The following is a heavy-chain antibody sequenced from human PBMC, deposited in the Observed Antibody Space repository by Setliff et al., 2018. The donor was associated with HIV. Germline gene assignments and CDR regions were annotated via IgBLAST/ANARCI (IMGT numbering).Heavy chain of an antibody. CDR3: ARLRLFSSALDY. J-gene: IGHJ4*02. D-gene: IGHD2-2*01. CDR2: IYSDGNT. V-gene: IGHV3-66*02. Sequence: GGSLRLSCAASGFTVSSYYMSWVREAPGKGLEWVSTIYSDGNTYHADSVKGRLTLSRDNPENALFLQMNSLRPEDTAVYYCARLRLFSSALDYWGREPWSPSPQ. CDR1: GFTVSSYY.